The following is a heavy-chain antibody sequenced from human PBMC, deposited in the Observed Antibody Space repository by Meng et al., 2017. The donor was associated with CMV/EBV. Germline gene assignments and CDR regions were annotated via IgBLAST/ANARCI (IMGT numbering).Heavy chain of an antibody. CDR1: GFTFDDYA. J-gene: IGHJ4*02. Sequence: GESLKISCAASGFTFDDYAMHWVRQAPGKGLEWVSAISGSGGSTYYADSVKGRFTISRDNSKNTLYLQMNSLRAEDTAVYYCANSPRSDYWGQGTLVTVSS. CDR2: ISGSGGST. CDR3: ANSPRSDY. V-gene: IGHV3-23*01.